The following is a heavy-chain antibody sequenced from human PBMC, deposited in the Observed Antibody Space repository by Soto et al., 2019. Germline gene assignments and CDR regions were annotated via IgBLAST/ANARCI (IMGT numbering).Heavy chain of an antibody. CDR1: GDTISSNRAA. Sequence: PSQTLSLTCAMSGDTISSNRAACSWIRQSPSRGLEWLGRTYFRSKWYNDYAVSVKSRITINPDTTKNQFSLQLNFVTADDTAVYYCARSSRNAFDIWGQGTMVTVSS. CDR2: TYFRSKWYN. V-gene: IGHV6-1*01. J-gene: IGHJ3*02. CDR3: ARSSRNAFDI.